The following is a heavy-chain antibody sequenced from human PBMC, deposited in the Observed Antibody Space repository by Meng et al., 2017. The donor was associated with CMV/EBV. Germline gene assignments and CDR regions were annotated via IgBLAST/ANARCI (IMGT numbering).Heavy chain of an antibody. CDR2: ISAYNGNT. Sequence: SGAEGKEPGGSGQVSCKASGYTCTSYGISWVRQAPGQGLEWMGWISAYNGNTNYAQKLQGRVTMTTDTSTSTAYMELRSLRSDDTAVYYCATDILTHFDYWGQGTLVTVSS. CDR1: GYTCTSYG. V-gene: IGHV1-18*01. CDR3: ATDILTHFDY. J-gene: IGHJ4*02. D-gene: IGHD3-9*01.